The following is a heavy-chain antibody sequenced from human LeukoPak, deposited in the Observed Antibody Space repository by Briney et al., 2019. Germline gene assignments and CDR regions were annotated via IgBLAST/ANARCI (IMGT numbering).Heavy chain of an antibody. CDR2: INHSGST. J-gene: IGHJ3*02. V-gene: IGHV4-34*01. CDR1: GGSFNGYY. Sequence: SETLSLTCAVYGGSFNGYYWGWIRQPPGKGLEWIGEINHSGSTTHNPSLKSRVTISVDTSKNQFSLKLSSVTAADTAVYYCARRQSTRYYDSSGYPKKAHAFDIWGQGTMVTVSS. D-gene: IGHD3-22*01. CDR3: ARRQSTRYYDSSGYPKKAHAFDI.